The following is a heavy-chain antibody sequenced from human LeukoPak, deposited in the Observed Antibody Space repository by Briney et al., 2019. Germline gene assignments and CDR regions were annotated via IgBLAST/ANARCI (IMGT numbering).Heavy chain of an antibody. D-gene: IGHD1-26*01. CDR3: ASIHTSYSGSDRRPFDY. CDR2: IYSGGST. V-gene: IGHV3-53*05. CDR1: GFTVSSNY. Sequence: GGSLRLSCAASGFTVSSNYMSWVRQAPGKGLEWVSVIYSGGSTYYADSVKGRFTISRDNSKNTLYLQMNSLRAEDTAVYYCASIHTSYSGSDRRPFDYWGQGTLVTVSS. J-gene: IGHJ4*02.